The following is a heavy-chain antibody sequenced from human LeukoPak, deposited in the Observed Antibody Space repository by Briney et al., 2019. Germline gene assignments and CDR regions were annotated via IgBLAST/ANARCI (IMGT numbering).Heavy chain of an antibody. CDR3: ARTTEGGYTYGYFYYYYMDV. V-gene: IGHV4-59*01. CDR1: GGSISSYY. CDR2: IYYSGST. J-gene: IGHJ6*03. D-gene: IGHD5-18*01. Sequence: SETLSLTCTVSGGSISSYYWSWIRQPPGKGLEWIGFIYYSGSTNYNPSLKSRVTISVHTSKNQFSLKLSSVTAADTAVYYCARTTEGGYTYGYFYYYYMDVWGKGTTVTISS.